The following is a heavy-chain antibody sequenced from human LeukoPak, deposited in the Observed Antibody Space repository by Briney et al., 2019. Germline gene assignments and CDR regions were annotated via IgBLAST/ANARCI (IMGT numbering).Heavy chain of an antibody. D-gene: IGHD5-18*01. V-gene: IGHV4-39*07. CDR2: IYYSGST. Sequence: SETLSLTCTVSGVSISSSNSYWGWIRQPPGKGLEWIGSIYYSGSTNYNPSLKSRVTISVDTSKNQFSLKLSSVTAADTAVYYCAREIGYSYGIDYWGQGTLVTVSS. CDR1: GVSISSSNSY. CDR3: AREIGYSYGIDY. J-gene: IGHJ4*02.